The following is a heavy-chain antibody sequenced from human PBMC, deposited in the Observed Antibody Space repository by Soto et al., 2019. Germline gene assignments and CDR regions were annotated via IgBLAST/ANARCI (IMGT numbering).Heavy chain of an antibody. CDR3: ASRYCSSTSWPYYFDY. V-gene: IGHV1-69*02. CDR1: GGTFSSYT. CDR2: IIPILGIA. J-gene: IGHJ4*02. Sequence: QVQLVQSGAEVKKPGSSVKVSCKASGGTFSSYTISWVRQAPGPGLEWMGRIIPILGIANYAQKFQGRVAITADKSTSTAYMEVSSMRSEDTAVYYCASRYCSSTSWPYYFDYWGQGTLVTVSS. D-gene: IGHD2-2*01.